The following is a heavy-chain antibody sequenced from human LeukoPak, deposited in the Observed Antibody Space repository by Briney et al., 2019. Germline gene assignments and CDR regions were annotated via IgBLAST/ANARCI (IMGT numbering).Heavy chain of an antibody. D-gene: IGHD6-13*01. V-gene: IGHV3-7*01. CDR1: GFTFSSYA. J-gene: IGHJ6*03. Sequence: GGSLRLSCAASGFTFSSYARSWVRQAPGKGLEWVANIKKDGSEKYYVDSVKGRFTISRDNAKNSLYLQMNSLRAEDTAVYYCARDQIEIALSLGYYYYMDVWGKGTTVTVSS. CDR2: IKKDGSEK. CDR3: ARDQIEIALSLGYYYYMDV.